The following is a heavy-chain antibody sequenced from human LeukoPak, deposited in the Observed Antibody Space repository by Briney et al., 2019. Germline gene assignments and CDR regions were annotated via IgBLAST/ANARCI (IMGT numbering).Heavy chain of an antibody. V-gene: IGHV4-30-2*01. J-gene: IGHJ3*02. Sequence: SETLSLTCTVSGGSISSGGYSWSWIRQPPGKGLEWIGYIYHSGSTYYNPSLKSRVIISVDRSKNQFSLKLSSVTAADTAVYYCARVGIMVRGVISLHAFDIWGQGTMVTVSS. CDR1: GGSISSGGYS. D-gene: IGHD3-10*01. CDR3: ARVGIMVRGVISLHAFDI. CDR2: IYHSGST.